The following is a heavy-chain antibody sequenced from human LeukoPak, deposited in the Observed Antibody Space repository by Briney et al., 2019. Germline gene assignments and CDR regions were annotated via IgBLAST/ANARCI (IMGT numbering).Heavy chain of an antibody. D-gene: IGHD3-10*01. CDR3: AKGSVGITQTGGAFDI. CDR2: ISWNSGSI. CDR1: GFTFDDYA. J-gene: IGHJ3*02. Sequence: PGRSLRLSCAASGFTFDDYAMHWVRQAPGKGLEWVSGISWNSGSIGYADSVKGRFTISRDNAKNSLYLQMNSLRAEDTALYYCAKGSVGITQTGGAFDIWGQGTMVTVSS. V-gene: IGHV3-9*01.